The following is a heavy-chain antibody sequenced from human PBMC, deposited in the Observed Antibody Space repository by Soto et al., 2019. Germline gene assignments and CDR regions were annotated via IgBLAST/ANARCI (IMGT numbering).Heavy chain of an antibody. J-gene: IGHJ5*02. V-gene: IGHV3-7*05. CDR1: GFTFSDSW. Sequence: EAQLVESGGGLVQPGGSLRLSCAASGFTFSDSWMNWVRQAPGKGLEWVASIKQDGSERSYVDSVKGRFTISRDKAKKFLYFQMKSLRVDDTTVYYCASGIDPWGQGTLVTVSS. CDR3: ASGIDP. CDR2: IKQDGSER.